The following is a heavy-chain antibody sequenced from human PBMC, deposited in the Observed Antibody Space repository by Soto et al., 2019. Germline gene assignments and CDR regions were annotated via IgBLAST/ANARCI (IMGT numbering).Heavy chain of an antibody. CDR2: IYTNGNT. J-gene: IGHJ5*02. CDR3: AREYKP. V-gene: IGHV4-61*01. D-gene: IGHD1-1*01. Sequence: QVQLQESGPGLVKPSETLSLTCTVSGGSVSSDISYYWTWIRQPPGKGLEWIGHIYTNGNTNYNPSLKSRVTISLDTSKNQFSLKLTSVTAADTALYYCAREYKPWGQGTLVTVSS. CDR1: GGSVSSDISYY.